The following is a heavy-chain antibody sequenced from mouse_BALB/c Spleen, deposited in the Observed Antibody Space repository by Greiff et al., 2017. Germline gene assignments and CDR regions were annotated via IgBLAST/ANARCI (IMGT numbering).Heavy chain of an antibody. J-gene: IGHJ4*01. D-gene: IGHD2-1*01. CDR2: IWTGGGT. Sequence: VQRVESGPGLVAPSQSLSITCTVSGFSLTSYDISWIRQPPGKGLEWLGVIWTGGGTNYNSAFMSRLSISKDNSKSQVFLKMNSLQTDDTAIYYCVRDGNYVDYYAMDYWGQGTSVTVSS. CDR3: VRDGNYVDYYAMDY. CDR1: GFSLTSYD. V-gene: IGHV2-9-2*01.